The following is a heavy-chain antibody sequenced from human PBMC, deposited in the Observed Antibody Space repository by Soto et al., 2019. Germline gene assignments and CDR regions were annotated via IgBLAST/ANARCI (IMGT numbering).Heavy chain of an antibody. Sequence: SQTLSLTCAISGDSVSINSAAWNWIRQSPSRGLEWLGRTYYRSKWYNDYAVSVKSRITINPDTSKNKFSLQLNSVTPEDTAVYYCARDRVSGYSSGWYSGDYYGMDVWGQGTTVTVSS. V-gene: IGHV6-1*01. CDR1: GDSVSINSAA. CDR2: TYYRSKWYN. D-gene: IGHD6-19*01. CDR3: ARDRVSGYSSGWYSGDYYGMDV. J-gene: IGHJ6*02.